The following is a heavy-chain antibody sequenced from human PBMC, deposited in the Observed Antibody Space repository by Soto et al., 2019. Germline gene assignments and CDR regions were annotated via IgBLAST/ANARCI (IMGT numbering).Heavy chain of an antibody. CDR1: GFSLSTSGVG. CDR2: IYWDDDK. Sequence: QITLKESGPTLVKPTQTLTLTCTFSGFSLSTSGVGVGWIRQPPGKALEWLALIYWDDDKLYSPSLKSRLTMTKDTSKNQVVLTMTSVDPVDTATYYCARRPARTMMDAFDSLGQGTMVTVSS. D-gene: IGHD3-22*01. J-gene: IGHJ3*02. V-gene: IGHV2-5*02. CDR3: ARRPARTMMDAFDS.